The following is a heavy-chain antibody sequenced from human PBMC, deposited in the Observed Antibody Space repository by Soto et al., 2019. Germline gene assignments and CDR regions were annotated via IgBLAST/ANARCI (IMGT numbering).Heavy chain of an antibody. CDR3: ASPSPVYNWNDVRGYYYYGMDV. CDR2: IYYSGST. CDR1: GGSISSSSYY. D-gene: IGHD1-1*01. V-gene: IGHV4-39*01. Sequence: QLQLQESGPGLVKPSETLSLTCTVSGGSISSSSYYWGWIRQPPGKGLEWIGSIYYSGSTYYNPSLKSRVTISVDTSKNQFSLKLSSVTAADTAVYYCASPSPVYNWNDVRGYYYYGMDVWGQGTTVTVSS. J-gene: IGHJ6*02.